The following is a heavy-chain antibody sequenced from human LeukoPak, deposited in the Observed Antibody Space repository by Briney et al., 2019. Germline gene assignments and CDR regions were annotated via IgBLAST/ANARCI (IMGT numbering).Heavy chain of an antibody. CDR1: GGSISSGGYY. Sequence: PSETLSLTCTVSGGSISSGGYYWSWIRQHPGKGLEWIGYIYYSGSTYYNPSLKSRVTISVDTSKNQFSLKLSSVTAADTAVYYCARNEGSSSSRFYYYYGIDVWGQGTTVTVSS. CDR2: IYYSGST. V-gene: IGHV4-31*03. D-gene: IGHD2-2*01. CDR3: ARNEGSSSSRFYYYYGIDV. J-gene: IGHJ6*02.